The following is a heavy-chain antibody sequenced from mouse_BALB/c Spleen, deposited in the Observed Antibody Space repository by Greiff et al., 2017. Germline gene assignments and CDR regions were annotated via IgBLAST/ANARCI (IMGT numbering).Heavy chain of an antibody. Sequence: EVQLQESGPGLVKPSQSLSLTCTVTGYSITSDYAWNWIRQFPGNKLEWMGYISYSGSTSYNPSLKSRISITRDTSKNQFFLQLNSVTTEDTATYYCARGLLRSDWYFDVWGAGTTVTVSS. V-gene: IGHV3-2*02. D-gene: IGHD1-1*01. CDR2: ISYSGST. J-gene: IGHJ1*01. CDR1: GYSITSDYA. CDR3: ARGLLRSDWYFDV.